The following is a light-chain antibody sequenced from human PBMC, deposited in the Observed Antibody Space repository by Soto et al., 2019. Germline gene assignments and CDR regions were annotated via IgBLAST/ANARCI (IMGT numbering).Light chain of an antibody. J-gene: IGKJ5*01. CDR3: HQRSNWPRLIT. CDR1: QSISSW. V-gene: IGKV1-5*03. CDR2: KAS. Sequence: DIQMTQSPSIVSASVGDRVTIICRSSQSISSWLAWYQQKTGKAPKILIYKASSLESGVPSRFSGSGSGTDFTLTISNLEPEHFAVYYCHQRSNWPRLITFGQGTRLEIK.